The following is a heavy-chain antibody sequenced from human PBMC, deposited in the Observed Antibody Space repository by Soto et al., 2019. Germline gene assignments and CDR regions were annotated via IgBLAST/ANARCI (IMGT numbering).Heavy chain of an antibody. CDR3: AKDRGRPDAFNI. D-gene: IGHD3-10*01. Sequence: GGALRLSCSDSGYNFGGFWMHWVRQAPGKGLVWVSRIDNGGTNTVYADAVKGRFTISRDNAKNTLYLQMNSLRAEDTAVYYCAKDRGRPDAFNIWGQGTMVTVSS. CDR2: IDNGGTNT. J-gene: IGHJ3*02. CDR1: GYNFGGFW. V-gene: IGHV3-74*01.